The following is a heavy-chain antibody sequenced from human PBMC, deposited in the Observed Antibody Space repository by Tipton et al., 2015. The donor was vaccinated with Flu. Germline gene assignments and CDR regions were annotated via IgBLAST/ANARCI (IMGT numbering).Heavy chain of an antibody. V-gene: IGHV3-53*01. J-gene: IGHJ6*02. CDR3: AREFYESARHYYYGMDV. Sequence: VQLVQSGGGLIQRGGSLRLSCVVSGFTVSSNYMTWVRQAPGKGLEWVSVIYSGGSTKYADSVKGRFTISRDNSKNTLYLQMNSLRAEDTAVYYCAREFYESARHYYYGMDVWGQGTTVTVSS. CDR2: IYSGGST. D-gene: IGHD3-22*01. CDR1: GFTVSSNY.